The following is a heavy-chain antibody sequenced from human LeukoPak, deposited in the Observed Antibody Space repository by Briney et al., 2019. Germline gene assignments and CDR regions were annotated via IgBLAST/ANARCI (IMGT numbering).Heavy chain of an antibody. Sequence: ASVKVSCKASGYTFTGYYMHWVRQAPGQGLEWMGWINPNSGGTNYAQKFQGRVTMTRDTSISTAYMELSRLTSDDTAVYYCARDAGYCSSISCRYNWFDPWGQGTLVTVSS. J-gene: IGHJ5*02. D-gene: IGHD2-2*01. V-gene: IGHV1-2*02. CDR1: GYTFTGYY. CDR2: INPNSGGT. CDR3: ARDAGYCSSISCRYNWFDP.